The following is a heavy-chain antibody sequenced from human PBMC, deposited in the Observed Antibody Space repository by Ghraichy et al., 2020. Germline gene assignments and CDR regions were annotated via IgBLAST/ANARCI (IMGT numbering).Heavy chain of an antibody. D-gene: IGHD3-22*01. Sequence: SETLSLTCTVSGGSISSSSYYWGWIRQPPGKGLEWIGSMYYSGSTNYNASLKSRVTISVDTSKNQFSLKLSSVTAADTAVYYCARGPSSGYLRGRLDYWGQGTLVTVSS. V-gene: IGHV4-39*01. CDR3: ARGPSSGYLRGRLDY. J-gene: IGHJ4*02. CDR2: MYYSGST. CDR1: GGSISSSSYY.